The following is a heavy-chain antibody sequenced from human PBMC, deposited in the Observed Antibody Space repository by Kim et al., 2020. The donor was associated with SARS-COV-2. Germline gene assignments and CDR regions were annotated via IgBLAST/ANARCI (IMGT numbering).Heavy chain of an antibody. CDR3: ARDPPPHSSGWNY. CDR2: ISAGGGTT. J-gene: IGHJ4*02. D-gene: IGHD6-19*01. CDR1: GFTFSNFA. V-gene: IGHV3-23*01. Sequence: GGSLRLSCAASGFTFSNFAMSWVRQAPGKGLEWVSAISAGGGTTYYEDSVKGRFTISRDNSKNMLSQEMSSLRAEDTAEYYCARDPPPHSSGWNYWGQGT.